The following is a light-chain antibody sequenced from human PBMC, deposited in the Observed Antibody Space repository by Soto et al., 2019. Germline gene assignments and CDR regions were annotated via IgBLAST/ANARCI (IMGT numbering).Light chain of an antibody. CDR3: ASYTASTTPDV. CDR1: SSDVGGYKY. CDR2: EVS. Sequence: QSALTQPASVSGSPGQSITISCTGTSSDVGGYKYVSWYQQLPGKAPKLIIYEVSYRPSGVSNRFSGSKSGNTASLTISGLQADDEATYYCASYTASTTPDVFGPGTKVTVL. V-gene: IGLV2-14*01. J-gene: IGLJ1*01.